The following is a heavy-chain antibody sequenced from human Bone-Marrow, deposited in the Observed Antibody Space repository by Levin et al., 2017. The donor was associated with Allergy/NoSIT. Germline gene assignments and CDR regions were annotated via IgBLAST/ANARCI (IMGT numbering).Heavy chain of an antibody. CDR2: SYSGGDT. Sequence: GESLKISCAASGFIVSDYYISWVRQAPGKGLEWVALSYSGGDTYYADSVKGRFTISRDNSKNTLYLQMNCLRDEDTAVYYCARDLKVGDTHYFDYWGQGTLVGVSS. J-gene: IGHJ4*02. CDR3: ARDLKVGDTHYFDY. V-gene: IGHV3-53*01. D-gene: IGHD1-26*01. CDR1: GFIVSDYY.